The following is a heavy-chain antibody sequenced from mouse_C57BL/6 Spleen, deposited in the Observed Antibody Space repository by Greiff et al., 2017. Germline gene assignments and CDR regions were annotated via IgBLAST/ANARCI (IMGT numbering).Heavy chain of an antibody. CDR2: SDPSDSET. CDR1: GYTFTSYW. Sequence: QVQLQQPGAELVRPGSSVKLSCKASGYTFTSYWMHWVKQRPIQGLEWIGNSDPSDSETHYNQKFKDKATLTVDQSSSTAYMQLSSLTSEDSAVYYGARSGSLGKGYAMGYWGQGTSVTVSS. V-gene: IGHV1-52*01. J-gene: IGHJ4*01. CDR3: ARSGSLGKGYAMGY. D-gene: IGHD4-1*01.